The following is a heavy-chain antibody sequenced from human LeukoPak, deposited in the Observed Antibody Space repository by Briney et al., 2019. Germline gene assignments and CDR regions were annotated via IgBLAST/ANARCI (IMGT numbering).Heavy chain of an antibody. V-gene: IGHV1-2*02. CDR3: ARGREILVVPFYYYIDV. CDR2: INPKTGGT. Sequence: WASVQVSCKTSGYTFTGFFIHWVRLAPGQGLEWMGWINPKTGGTNYRQKFHGRVTMTRDTSVSTVYMELRRLRYDDTAVYYCARGREILVVPFYYYIDVWGRGTTVTVSS. CDR1: GYTFTGFF. D-gene: IGHD2-2*01. J-gene: IGHJ6*03.